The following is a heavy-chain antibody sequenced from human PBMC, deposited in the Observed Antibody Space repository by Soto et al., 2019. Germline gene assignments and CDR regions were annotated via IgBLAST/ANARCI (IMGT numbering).Heavy chain of an antibody. CDR2: IYRSGST. CDR1: GDSARNQY. CDR3: ARTLDYGHMDV. D-gene: IGHD3-16*01. J-gene: IGHJ6*03. Sequence: QVQMQESGPGLVKPSETLSLTCTVSGDSARNQYWSWIRRPPGRGLEWIGYIYRSGSTKYNPCLKSRLTISVDTSKNQFSLKLSSVTAADTAVYYCARTLDYGHMDVWGKGTTVTVSS. V-gene: IGHV4-4*09.